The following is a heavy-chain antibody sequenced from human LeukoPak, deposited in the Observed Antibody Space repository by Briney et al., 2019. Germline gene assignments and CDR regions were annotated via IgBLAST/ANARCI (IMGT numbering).Heavy chain of an antibody. CDR3: ARHEISSSWYPAFLDY. CDR1: GDSISSYY. CDR2: IYYSGRT. V-gene: IGHV4-59*08. Sequence: SETLSLTCIVSGDSISSYYWSWIRQPPRKGLEWIGYIYYSGRTNYNPSLKSRVTISVDTSKNQFSLKLSSVTAADTAVYYCARHEISSSWYPAFLDYWGQGTLVTVSS. J-gene: IGHJ4*02. D-gene: IGHD6-13*01.